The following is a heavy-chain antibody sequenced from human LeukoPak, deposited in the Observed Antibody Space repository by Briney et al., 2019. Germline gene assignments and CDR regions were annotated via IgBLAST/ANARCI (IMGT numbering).Heavy chain of an antibody. CDR3: ARETRWDRRFDY. CDR1: GGSISSGGYS. J-gene: IGHJ4*02. D-gene: IGHD1-26*01. Sequence: PSETLSLTCAVSGGSISSGGYSWSWIRQPPGKGLEWIGYIYHSGSTNYNPSLKSRVTISVDTSKNQFSLKLSSVTAADTAVHYCARETRWDRRFDYWGQGTLVTVSS. CDR2: IYHSGST. V-gene: IGHV4-30-2*01.